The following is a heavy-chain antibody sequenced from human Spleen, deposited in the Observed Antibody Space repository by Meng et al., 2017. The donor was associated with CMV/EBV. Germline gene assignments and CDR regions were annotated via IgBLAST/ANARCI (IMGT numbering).Heavy chain of an antibody. D-gene: IGHD2-15*01. V-gene: IGHV1-69*10. Sequence: SVKVSCKASGYTFTTYDINWVRQATGQGLEWMGGIIPALGITNYAQKFQGRVTITADKSTTTAYMELSSLRSEDTAMYYCARSPQIYCSGGSCEYYFDYWGQGTLVTVSS. J-gene: IGHJ4*02. CDR3: ARSPQIYCSGGSCEYYFDY. CDR1: GYTFTTYD. CDR2: IIPALGIT.